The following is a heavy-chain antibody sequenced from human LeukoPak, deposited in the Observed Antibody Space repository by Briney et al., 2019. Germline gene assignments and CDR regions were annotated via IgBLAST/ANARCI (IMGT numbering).Heavy chain of an antibody. J-gene: IGHJ1*01. CDR1: GGSISSCY. CDR3: ARSFGSSWRAEYFQH. Sequence: SETLTLTCTVSGGSISSCYWSWLRQPAGKGLEWLGRIYTSGSTNYNPSLKSRVTMSVDTSKNQFSLKLSSVTAADTAVYYCARSFGSSWRAEYFQHWGQGTLVTVSS. V-gene: IGHV4-4*07. CDR2: IYTSGST. D-gene: IGHD6-13*01.